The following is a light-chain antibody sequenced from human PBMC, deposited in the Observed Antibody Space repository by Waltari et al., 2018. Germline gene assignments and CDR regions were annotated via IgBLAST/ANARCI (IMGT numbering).Light chain of an antibody. Sequence: DIVMTQSPDSLAVPLGERATIHCTSSQSVLYSSNKKKHSAWYQQKPGQPPKLLIYWASTRESVVPHLFSGSGSGTDFTLTIRSLQAEYVAVYYCQHYYSTPYTFGQGTKLGIK. CDR3: QHYYSTPYT. CDR2: WAS. V-gene: IGKV4-1*01. J-gene: IGKJ2*01. CDR1: QSVLYSSNKKKH.